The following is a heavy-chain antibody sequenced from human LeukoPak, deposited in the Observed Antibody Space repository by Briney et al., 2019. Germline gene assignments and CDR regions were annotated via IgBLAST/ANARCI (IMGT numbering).Heavy chain of an antibody. CDR3: ARVLDYGGNPSY. V-gene: IGHV4-61*02. CDR2: IYTSGST. Sequence: SQTLSLTCTVSGGSISSGSYYWSWIRQPAGKGLEWIGRIYTSGSTNYHPSLKSRVTISVDTSKNQFSLKLSSVTAADTAVYYCARVLDYGGNPSYWGQGTLVTVSS. J-gene: IGHJ4*02. CDR1: GGSISSGSYY. D-gene: IGHD4-23*01.